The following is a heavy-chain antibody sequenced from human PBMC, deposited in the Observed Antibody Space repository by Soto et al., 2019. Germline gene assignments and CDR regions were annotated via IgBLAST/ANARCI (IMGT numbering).Heavy chain of an antibody. CDR3: ARVTPGNNLYYFSGTDV. CDR2: ISYEGSNT. Sequence: PGGSLRLSCVASGFTFGTYAIHWVRQAPGKGLQWVALISYEGSNTYYADSVKGRFTVSRDNSKSTLYLQMNSLRPEDTGVYYCARVTPGNNLYYFSGTDVWGQGTSVTVSS. D-gene: IGHD1-1*01. CDR1: GFTFGTYA. J-gene: IGHJ6*02. V-gene: IGHV3-30-3*01.